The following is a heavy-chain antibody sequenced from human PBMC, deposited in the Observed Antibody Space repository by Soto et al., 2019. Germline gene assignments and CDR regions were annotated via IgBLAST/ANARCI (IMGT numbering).Heavy chain of an antibody. CDR1: GGSISSYY. V-gene: IGHV4-59*08. D-gene: IGHD5-18*01. CDR2: IYYSGST. J-gene: IGHJ3*02. CDR3: ARHGYSYGYDAFDI. Sequence: TSETLSLTCTVSGGSISSYYLTWIRQPPGKGLEWIGYIYYSGSTNYNPSLKSRVTISVDTSKNQFSLKLSSVTAADTAVYYCARHGYSYGYDAFDIWGQGTMVTVSS.